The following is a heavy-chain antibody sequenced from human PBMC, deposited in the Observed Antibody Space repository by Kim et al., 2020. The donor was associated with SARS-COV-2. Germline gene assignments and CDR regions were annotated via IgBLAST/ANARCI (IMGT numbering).Heavy chain of an antibody. Sequence: SETLSLTCTVSGDSMNTYYWSWIRRPPGKGLEWIGNIYYSGSTTYKSSLMSRVTISIDTSKNRFFLNLKSATPADTAVYVFARGSDPRYFDLWGQGTLVT. CDR1: GDSMNTYY. V-gene: IGHV4-59*01. J-gene: IGHJ4*02. CDR2: IYYSGST. CDR3: ARGSDPRYFDL.